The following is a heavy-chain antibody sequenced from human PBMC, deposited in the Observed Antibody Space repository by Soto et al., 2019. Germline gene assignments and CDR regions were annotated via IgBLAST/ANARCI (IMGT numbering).Heavy chain of an antibody. D-gene: IGHD3-22*01. V-gene: IGHV3-48*02. Sequence: EVQLVESGGGLVQPGGSLRLSCAASGFTFSSYSMNWVRQAPGKGLEWVSYISSSSSTIYYADSVKGRFTISRDNAKNSLFLQMNSVRDEETAVYYCAREAYGSSGTAGDYWGQGTLVTVSS. J-gene: IGHJ4*02. CDR3: AREAYGSSGTAGDY. CDR1: GFTFSSYS. CDR2: ISSSSSTI.